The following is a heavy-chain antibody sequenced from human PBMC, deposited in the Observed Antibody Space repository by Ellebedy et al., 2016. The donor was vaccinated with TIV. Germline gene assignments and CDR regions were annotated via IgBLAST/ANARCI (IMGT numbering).Heavy chain of an antibody. CDR2: ISSSSSYI. V-gene: IGHV3-21*01. J-gene: IGHJ5*02. D-gene: IGHD3-10*01. Sequence: GGSLRLXXAASGFTFSSYSMNWVRQAPGKGLEWVSSISSSSSYIYYADSVKGRFTISRDNAKNSLYLQMNSLRAEDTAVYYCARGRGFGESDPWGQGTLVTVSS. CDR1: GFTFSSYS. CDR3: ARGRGFGESDP.